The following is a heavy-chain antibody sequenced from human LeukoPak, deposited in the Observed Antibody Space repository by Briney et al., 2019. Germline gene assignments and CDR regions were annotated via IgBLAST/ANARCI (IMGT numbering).Heavy chain of an antibody. CDR3: ARGSDFGDY. CDR1: GGSISSHY. D-gene: IGHD1-26*01. J-gene: IGHJ4*02. V-gene: IGHV4-59*11. Sequence: SETLSLTCTVSGGSISSHYWSWIRQPPGKGLEWIGYMFYSGSTNYNPSLKSRVTISINTSKNQFSLRLSSVTAADTAVYYCARGSDFGDYWGQGTLVTVSP. CDR2: MFYSGST.